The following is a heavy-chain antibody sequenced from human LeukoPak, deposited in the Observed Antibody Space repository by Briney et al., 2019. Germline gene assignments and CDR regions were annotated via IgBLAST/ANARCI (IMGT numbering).Heavy chain of an antibody. CDR1: GGSISSGGYY. Sequence: SETLSLTCTVSGGSISSGGYYWSWIRQPPGKGLEWIGEINHSGSTNYNPSLKSRVTISVDTSKNQFSLKLSSVTAADTAVYYCARARYYDSSGYHDFDYWGQGTLVTVSS. CDR3: ARARYYDSSGYHDFDY. V-gene: IGHV4-39*07. D-gene: IGHD3-22*01. CDR2: INHSGST. J-gene: IGHJ4*02.